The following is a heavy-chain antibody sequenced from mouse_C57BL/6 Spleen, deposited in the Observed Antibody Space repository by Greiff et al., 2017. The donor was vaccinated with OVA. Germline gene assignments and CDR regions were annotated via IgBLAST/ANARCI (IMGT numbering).Heavy chain of an antibody. D-gene: IGHD2-1*01. V-gene: IGHV1-80*01. J-gene: IGHJ4*01. CDR2: IYPGDGDT. CDR3: ARDENYGNFYYAMDY. CDR1: GYAFSSYW. Sequence: QVQLHQSGAELVKPGASVKISCKASGYAFSSYWMNWVKQRPGKGLEWIGQIYPGDGDTNYNGKFKGKATLTADKSSSTAYMQLSSLTSEDSAVYFCARDENYGNFYYAMDYWGQGTSVTVSS.